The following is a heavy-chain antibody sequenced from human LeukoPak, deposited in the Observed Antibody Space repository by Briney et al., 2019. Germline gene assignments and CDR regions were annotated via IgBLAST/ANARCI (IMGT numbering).Heavy chain of an antibody. D-gene: IGHD5-18*01. Sequence: GGSLRLSCAASGFTFDDYAMHWVRQAPGKGLEWVSLISGDGDGTYYADSVKGRFTISRDNSKDSLYLQMNSLRTEDTALYYCAKDRIMAYQDTADAFDICGQGTMVTVSS. CDR2: ISGDGDGT. CDR3: AKDRIMAYQDTADAFDI. CDR1: GFTFDDYA. V-gene: IGHV3-43*02. J-gene: IGHJ3*02.